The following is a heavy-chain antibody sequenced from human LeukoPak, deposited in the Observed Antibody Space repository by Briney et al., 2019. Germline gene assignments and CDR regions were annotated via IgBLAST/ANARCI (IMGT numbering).Heavy chain of an antibody. CDR1: GFTFSNFA. D-gene: IGHD5-12*01. CDR3: ARRLATMGYDY. CDR2: ISGSAFST. Sequence: GGSLRLSCAAPGFTFSNFAMSWVRQTPGRGLEWVSGISGSAFSTSYADSVKGHFTISRDNFKNTVYLEMKSLSAEDTAVYYCARRLATMGYDYWGQGTLVTVSP. J-gene: IGHJ4*02. V-gene: IGHV3-23*01.